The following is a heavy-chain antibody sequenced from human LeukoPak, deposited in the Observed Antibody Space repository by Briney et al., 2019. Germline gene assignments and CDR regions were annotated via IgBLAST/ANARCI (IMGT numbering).Heavy chain of an antibody. CDR3: AKDRWLVPGAFDI. CDR1: GFTFADYA. D-gene: IGHD6-19*01. V-gene: IGHV3-9*03. J-gene: IGHJ3*02. CDR2: ISWNSGSI. Sequence: PGGSLRLSCAASGFTFADYAMHWVRQAPGKGLEGVSGISWNSGSIGYADSVKGRFTISRDNAKNSLYLQMNSLRAEDMALYYCAKDRWLVPGAFDIWGQGTMVTVSS.